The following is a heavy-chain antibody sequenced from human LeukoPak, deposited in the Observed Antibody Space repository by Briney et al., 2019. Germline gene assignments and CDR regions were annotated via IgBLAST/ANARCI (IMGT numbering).Heavy chain of an antibody. CDR2: IYHSGST. CDR3: ARETPSRYFDY. J-gene: IGHJ4*02. CDR1: GGSISSGGYY. V-gene: IGHV4-30-2*01. Sequence: SQTLSLTCTVSGGSISSGGYYWSWIRQPPGKGLEWIGYIYHSGSTYYNPSLKSRVTISVDRSKNQFSLKLSSVTAADTAVYYCARETPSRYFDYWGQGTLVTVSS. D-gene: IGHD4-23*01.